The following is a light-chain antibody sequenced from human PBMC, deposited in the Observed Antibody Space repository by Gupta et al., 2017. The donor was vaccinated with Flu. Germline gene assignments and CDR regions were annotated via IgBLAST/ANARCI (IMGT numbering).Light chain of an antibody. CDR2: DAS. Sequence: ERATQSCRAIQSDDSTLDWYQQRPGQGPTLLIYDASSRAGGIPATSSGSGCGTDVTLTINSLEPEDFALDYCQQRSLSPPWTFGQGTRVEI. CDR1: QSDDST. CDR3: QQRSLSPPWT. J-gene: IGKJ1*01. V-gene: IGKV3-11*01.